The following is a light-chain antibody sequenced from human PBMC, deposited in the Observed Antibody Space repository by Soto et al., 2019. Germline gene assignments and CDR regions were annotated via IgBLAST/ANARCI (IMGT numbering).Light chain of an antibody. CDR2: WAS. Sequence: DIVMTQSPDSLAVSLGERATINCKSSQNVLYRSNNMNFLAWFQHKPGQPPKLLIYWASTRESGVPDRFSGSGSGTDFTLTISSLQAEDVAVYYCQQYYSTTPTFGGGTKVDIK. V-gene: IGKV4-1*01. CDR3: QQYYSTTPT. J-gene: IGKJ4*01. CDR1: QNVLYRSNNMNF.